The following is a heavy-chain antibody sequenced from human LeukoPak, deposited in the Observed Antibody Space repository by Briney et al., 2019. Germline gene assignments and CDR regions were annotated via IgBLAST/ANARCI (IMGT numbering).Heavy chain of an antibody. V-gene: IGHV3-11*05. J-gene: IGHJ4*02. CDR3: ARDNYGSGSPDY. D-gene: IGHD3-10*01. CDR2: ISSSSSYT. CDR1: GFTFSDYY. Sequence: GGSLRLSWPPSGFTFSDYYMSWIRQAPGKGLEWVSYISSSSSYTNYADSVKGRFTISRDNAKNSLYLQMNSLRAEDTAVYYCARDNYGSGSPDYWGQGTLVTVSS.